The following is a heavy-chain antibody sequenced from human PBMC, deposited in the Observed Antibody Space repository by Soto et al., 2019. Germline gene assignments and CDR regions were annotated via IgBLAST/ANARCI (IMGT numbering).Heavy chain of an antibody. D-gene: IGHD5-12*01. CDR1: GGSISSGGYY. V-gene: IGHV4-31*03. Sequence: SETLSLTCTVSGGSISSGGYYWSWIRQHPGKGLEWIGYIYYSGSTYYNPSLKSRVTISVDTSKNQFSLKLSSVTAADTAVYYCARARGGYELPHPRGPFFDYWGQGTLVTVSS. CDR2: IYYSGST. CDR3: ARARGGYELPHPRGPFFDY. J-gene: IGHJ4*02.